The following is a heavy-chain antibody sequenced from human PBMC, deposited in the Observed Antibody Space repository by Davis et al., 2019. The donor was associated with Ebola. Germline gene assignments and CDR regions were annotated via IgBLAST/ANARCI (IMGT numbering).Heavy chain of an antibody. CDR3: AKENLRRTYYDFWSGYPYFDY. J-gene: IGHJ4*02. CDR2: ISGSGGST. V-gene: IGHV3-23*01. D-gene: IGHD3-3*01. Sequence: GESLKISCAASGFTFSRYAMSWVRQAPGKGLEWVSGISGSGGSTYYADSVKGRFTISRDNSKNTLYLQMNSLRAEDTAVYYCAKENLRRTYYDFWSGYPYFDYWGQGTLVTVSS. CDR1: GFTFSRYA.